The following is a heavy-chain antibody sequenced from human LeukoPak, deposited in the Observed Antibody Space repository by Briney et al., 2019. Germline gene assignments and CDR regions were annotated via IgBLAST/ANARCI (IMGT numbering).Heavy chain of an antibody. D-gene: IGHD2/OR15-2a*01. V-gene: IGHV4-59*08. J-gene: IGHJ4*02. Sequence: SETLSLTCTVSGGSISRYYWSWIRQPPGKGLEWIGNIYYSGSTNYNPSLKSRVTISADTSKNQFSLKLSSVTAADTAVYYCARRPLSSYYFDYWGQGALVTVSS. CDR1: GGSISRYY. CDR3: ARRPLSSYYFDY. CDR2: IYYSGST.